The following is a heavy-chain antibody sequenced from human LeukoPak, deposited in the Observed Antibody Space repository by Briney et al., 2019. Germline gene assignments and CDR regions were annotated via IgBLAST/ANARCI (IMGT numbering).Heavy chain of an antibody. CDR1: GGSISSSNW. V-gene: IGHV4-4*02. CDR3: ARDSIAAAGPHDAFDI. J-gene: IGHJ3*02. Sequence: KPSETLSLTCAVSGGSISSSNWWSWVRQPPGKGLEWIGEIYHSGSTNYNPSLKSRVTMSVDTSKNQFSLKLSSVTAADTAVYYCARDSIAAAGPHDAFDIWGQGTMVTVSS. D-gene: IGHD6-13*01. CDR2: IYHSGST.